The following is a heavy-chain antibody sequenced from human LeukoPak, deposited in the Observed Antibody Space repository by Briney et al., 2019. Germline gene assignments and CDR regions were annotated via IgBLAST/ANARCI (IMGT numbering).Heavy chain of an antibody. Sequence: GGSLRLSCAASGFTFDDYAVHWVRQAPGKGLEWVSGISWNSGSIGYADSVKGRFTISRDNAKNSLYLQMNSLRAEDTALYYCAKEGYSSFAFDIWGQGTMVTVSS. D-gene: IGHD6-19*01. CDR3: AKEGYSSFAFDI. J-gene: IGHJ3*02. CDR1: GFTFDDYA. V-gene: IGHV3-9*01. CDR2: ISWNSGSI.